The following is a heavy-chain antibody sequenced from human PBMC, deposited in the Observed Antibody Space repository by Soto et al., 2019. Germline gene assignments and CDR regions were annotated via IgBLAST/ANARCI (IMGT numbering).Heavy chain of an antibody. CDR3: AREFYDILTGYYEGERYYFDY. J-gene: IGHJ4*02. CDR2: ISSSSSTI. Sequence: EVQLVESGGGLVQPGGSLRLSCAASGFTFSSYSMNWVRQAPGKGLEWVSHISSSSSTIYYADSVKGRFTISRDNAKNSLYLQMNSLRDEDTAVYYCAREFYDILTGYYEGERYYFDYWGQGTLVTVSS. D-gene: IGHD3-9*01. CDR1: GFTFSSYS. V-gene: IGHV3-48*02.